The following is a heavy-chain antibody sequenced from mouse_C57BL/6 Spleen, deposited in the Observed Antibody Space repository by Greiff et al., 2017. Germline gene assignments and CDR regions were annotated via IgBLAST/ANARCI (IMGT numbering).Heavy chain of an antibody. Sequence: EVMLVESGGGLVKPGGSLKLSCAASGFTFSDYGMHWVRQAPEKGLEWVAYISSGSSTIYYADTVKGRFTVSRDNAKNTLFLQMTSLRSEDTAMYYCARPTLSYWYFDVWGTGTTVTVSS. CDR1: GFTFSDYG. CDR2: ISSGSSTI. V-gene: IGHV5-17*01. CDR3: ARPTLSYWYFDV. J-gene: IGHJ1*03.